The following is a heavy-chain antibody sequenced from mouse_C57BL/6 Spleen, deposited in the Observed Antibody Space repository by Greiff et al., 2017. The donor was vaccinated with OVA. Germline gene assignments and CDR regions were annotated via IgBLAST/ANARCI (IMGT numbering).Heavy chain of an antibody. Sequence: EVKLEESGGGLVKPGGSLKLSCAASGFTFSDYGMHWVRQAPEKGLEWVAYISSGSSTIYYADTVKGRFTISRDNAKNTLFLQMTSLRSEDTAMYYCARGLGWYFDVWGTGTTVTVSS. CDR2: ISSGSSTI. CDR1: GFTFSDYG. J-gene: IGHJ1*03. CDR3: ARGLGWYFDV. V-gene: IGHV5-17*01. D-gene: IGHD4-1*01.